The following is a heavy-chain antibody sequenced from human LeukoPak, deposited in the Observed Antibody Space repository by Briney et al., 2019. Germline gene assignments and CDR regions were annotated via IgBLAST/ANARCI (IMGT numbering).Heavy chain of an antibody. J-gene: IGHJ4*02. Sequence: SETLSLTCAVYGGSFSGYYWSWIRQPPGKGLEWIGEINHSGSTNYNPSLKSRVTISVDTSKNQFSLKLSSVTAADTAVYYCAREYSSGWYRSSRPKNYFDPWGQGTLVTVSS. CDR3: AREYSSGWYRSSRPKNYFDP. V-gene: IGHV4-34*01. CDR1: GGSFSGYY. D-gene: IGHD6-19*01. CDR2: INHSGST.